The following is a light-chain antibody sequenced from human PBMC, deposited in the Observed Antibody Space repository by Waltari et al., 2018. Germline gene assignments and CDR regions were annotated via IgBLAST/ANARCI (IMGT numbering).Light chain of an antibody. V-gene: IGLV1-47*01. Sequence: QSVLTQPPSASGPPEQTITISCSGSSSTIGSSSVYWYQQFPGTAPKLLIYGSNQRPSGVPDRFSGSKSGTSASLAISGVRSEDEADYFCAAWDNNLNGHVVFGGGTKLTVL. CDR3: AAWDNNLNGHVV. CDR1: SSTIGSSS. J-gene: IGLJ2*01. CDR2: GSN.